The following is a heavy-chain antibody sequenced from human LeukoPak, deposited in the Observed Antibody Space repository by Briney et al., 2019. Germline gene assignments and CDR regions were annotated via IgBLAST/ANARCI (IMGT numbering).Heavy chain of an antibody. J-gene: IGHJ3*01. CDR3: ARSSYSSSSSV. V-gene: IGHV3-7*03. CDR2: INSDGSEG. CDR1: GFTFSSYA. Sequence: GGSLRLSCAASGFTFSSYAMSWVRQAPGKGLEWVASINSDGSEGYYADVVKGRFTISRDNARNSLYLQINSLRAEDTAVYYCARSSYSSSSSVWGQGTMVTVSS. D-gene: IGHD6-6*01.